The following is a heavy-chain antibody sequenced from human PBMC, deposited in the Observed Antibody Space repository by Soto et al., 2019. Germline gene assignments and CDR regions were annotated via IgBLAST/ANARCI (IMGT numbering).Heavy chain of an antibody. D-gene: IGHD6-19*01. V-gene: IGHV3-21*01. J-gene: IGHJ4*02. CDR2: ISSSSSYI. CDR1: GFTFSSYA. CDR3: ARVGAVAGTGFDY. Sequence: PGGSLRLSCAASGFTFSSYAMSWVRQAPGKGLEWVSSISSSSSYIYYADSVKGRFTISRDNAKNSLYLQMNSLRAEDTAVYYCARVGAVAGTGFDYWGQGTLVTVSS.